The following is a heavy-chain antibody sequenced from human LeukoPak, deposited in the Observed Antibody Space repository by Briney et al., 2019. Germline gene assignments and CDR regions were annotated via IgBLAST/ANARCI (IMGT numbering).Heavy chain of an antibody. J-gene: IGHJ6*03. Sequence: GGSLRLSCAASGFTFSSYWMHWVRQAPGKGLVWVSRINSDGSSTSYADSVKGRFTISRDNAKNTLYLQMNSLRAEDTAVYYCDRWRRDCSSTSCYTYMDVWGKGTTVTVSS. CDR3: DRWRRDCSSTSCYTYMDV. CDR1: GFTFSSYW. D-gene: IGHD2-2*02. CDR2: INSDGSST. V-gene: IGHV3-74*01.